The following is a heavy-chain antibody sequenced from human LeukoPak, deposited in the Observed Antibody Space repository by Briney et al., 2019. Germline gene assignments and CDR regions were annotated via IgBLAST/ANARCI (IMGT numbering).Heavy chain of an antibody. V-gene: IGHV3-21*01. CDR2: ISRGNSYI. Sequence: PGGSLRLSCAASGFTFSSYTMNRVRQAPGKELEWVSTISRGNSYIYYADSVKGRFAISRDDAKNSLFLQLNSLRVEDTAVYYCARDRFYDSTGYYAELDYWGQGTLATVSS. J-gene: IGHJ4*02. D-gene: IGHD3-22*01. CDR1: GFTFSSYT. CDR3: ARDRFYDSTGYYAELDY.